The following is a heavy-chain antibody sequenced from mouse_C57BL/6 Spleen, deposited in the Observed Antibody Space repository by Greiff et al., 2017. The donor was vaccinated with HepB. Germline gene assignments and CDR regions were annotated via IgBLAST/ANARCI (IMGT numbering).Heavy chain of an antibody. CDR1: GFTFSDAW. J-gene: IGHJ3*01. CDR2: IRNKANNHAT. CDR3: THSNYDWFAY. Sequence: EVKVVESGGGLVQPGGSMKLSCAASGFTFSDAWMDWVRQSPEKGLEWVAEIRNKANNHATYYAESVKGRFTISRDDSKSSVYLQMNSLRAEDTRIYYCTHSNYDWFAYWGQGTLVTVSA. V-gene: IGHV6-6*01. D-gene: IGHD2-5*01.